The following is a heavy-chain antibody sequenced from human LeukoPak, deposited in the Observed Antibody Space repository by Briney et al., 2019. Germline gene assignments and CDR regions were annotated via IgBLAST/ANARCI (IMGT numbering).Heavy chain of an antibody. CDR1: GFTFPDQY. CDR2: IGPHTTFT. CDR3: VREGEGPLSKDFDY. V-gene: IGHV1-2*02. Sequence: ASMTVSCMSCGFTFPDQYIHWVRRCAGQGLEWMGYIGPHTTFTRSPQELQGMFTMTMDASMSTGYMALTTLTSDDTAGSYGVREGEGPLSKDFDYWGQGTLVTVSS. J-gene: IGHJ4*02. D-gene: IGHD2/OR15-2a*01.